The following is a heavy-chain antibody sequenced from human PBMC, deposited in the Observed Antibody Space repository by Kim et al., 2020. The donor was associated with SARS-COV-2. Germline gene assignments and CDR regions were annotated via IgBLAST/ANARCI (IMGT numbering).Heavy chain of an antibody. V-gene: IGHV3-33*01. Sequence: GGSLRLSCAASGFTFSSYGMHWVRQAPGKGLEWVAVIWYDGSNKYYADSVKGRFTISRDNSKNTLYLQMNSLRAEDTAVYYCARDDVGSLVRGDYWGQGTLVTVSS. CDR2: IWYDGSNK. CDR1: GFTFSSYG. D-gene: IGHD6-13*01. J-gene: IGHJ4*02. CDR3: ARDDVGSLVRGDY.